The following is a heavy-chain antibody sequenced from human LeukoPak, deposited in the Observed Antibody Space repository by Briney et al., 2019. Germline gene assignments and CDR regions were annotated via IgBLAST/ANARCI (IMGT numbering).Heavy chain of an antibody. CDR1: GGSFSGYY. CDR2: INHSGST. V-gene: IGHV4-34*01. D-gene: IGHD6-6*01. J-gene: IGHJ4*02. CDR3: ARVQYSSSVDY. Sequence: PSETLPLTCAVYGGSFSGYYWSWIRQPPGKGLEWIGEINHSGSTNYNPSLKSRVTISVDTSKNQFSLKLSSVTAADTAVYYCARVQYSSSVDYWGQGTLVSVSS.